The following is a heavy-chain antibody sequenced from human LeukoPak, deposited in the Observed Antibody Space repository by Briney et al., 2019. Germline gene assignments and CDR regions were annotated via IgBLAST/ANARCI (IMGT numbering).Heavy chain of an antibody. J-gene: IGHJ4*02. D-gene: IGHD3-3*01. CDR2: INRSGST. V-gene: IGHV4-34*01. CDR3: ARASSLYDFWSGYRTPLDY. CDR1: GGSFSGYH. Sequence: SETLSLTCAVYGGSFSGYHWSWIRRPPGKGLEGSGEINRSGSTNYNPSLKSRVTISVDTPKNQFSLKLSSVPAADTAVYYCARASSLYDFWSGYRTPLDYWGQGTLVTVSS.